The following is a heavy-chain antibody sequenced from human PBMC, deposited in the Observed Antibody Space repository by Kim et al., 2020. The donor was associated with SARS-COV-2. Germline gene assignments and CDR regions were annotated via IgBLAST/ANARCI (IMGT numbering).Heavy chain of an antibody. V-gene: IGHV4-31*03. CDR2: IYYSGST. D-gene: IGHD2-2*01. Sequence: SETLSLTCTVSGGSISSGGYYWSWIRQHPGKGLEWIGYIYYSGSTYYNPSLKSRVTISVDTSKNQFSLKLSSVTAADTAVYYCARVIFCSTSCYDAFDIWGQGTMVTVSS. J-gene: IGHJ3*02. CDR1: GGSISSGGYY. CDR3: ARVIFCSTSCYDAFDI.